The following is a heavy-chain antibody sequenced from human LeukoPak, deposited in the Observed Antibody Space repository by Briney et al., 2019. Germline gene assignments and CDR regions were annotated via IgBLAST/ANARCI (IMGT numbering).Heavy chain of an antibody. CDR3: ARYYDFWSGYSLDY. D-gene: IGHD3-3*01. Sequence: GGSLRLSCAASGFTFSSYWMSWVRQAPGKGLEWVANIKQDGSEKYYVDSVKGRFTISRDNAKNSLYLQMNSLRAEDTAVYYCARYYDFWSGYSLDYWGQGTLVTVSS. V-gene: IGHV3-7*01. J-gene: IGHJ4*02. CDR1: GFTFSSYW. CDR2: IKQDGSEK.